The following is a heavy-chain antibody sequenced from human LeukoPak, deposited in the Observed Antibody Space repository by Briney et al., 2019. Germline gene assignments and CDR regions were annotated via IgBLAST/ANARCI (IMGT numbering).Heavy chain of an antibody. CDR2: ISRSGSST. Sequence: GGSLRLSCAASGFTFSSYALSWVRQAPGKGLEWVTAISRSGSSTYYADSVKGRFTIPRDNSKNTLYLQMNSLRAEDTAVYHCARGPAGYNWGQGTLVTVSS. D-gene: IGHD1-1*01. J-gene: IGHJ4*02. V-gene: IGHV3-23*01. CDR1: GFTFSSYA. CDR3: ARGPAGYN.